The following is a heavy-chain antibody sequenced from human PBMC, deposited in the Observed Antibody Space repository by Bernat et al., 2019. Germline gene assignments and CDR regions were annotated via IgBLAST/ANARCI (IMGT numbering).Heavy chain of an antibody. D-gene: IGHD3-16*01. CDR1: GFTFSSYA. J-gene: IGHJ6*02. Sequence: QVQLVESGGGVVQPGRSLRLSCAASGFTFSSYAIHWVRQAPGKGLEWVAAISYDGINKYYADSVKGRFTISRDNSKNTLYLQMNSLRAEDTAVYYCARDRRGTDSGGMDVWGQGTTVAVSS. V-gene: IGHV3-30-3*01. CDR2: ISYDGINK. CDR3: ARDRRGTDSGGMDV.